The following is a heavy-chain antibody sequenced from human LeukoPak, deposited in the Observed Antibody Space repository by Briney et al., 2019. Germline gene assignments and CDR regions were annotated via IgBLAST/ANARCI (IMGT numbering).Heavy chain of an antibody. CDR3: ARIYDGSGYYS. Sequence: GGSLRLSCAASGFTFSSYTMNWVRQAPGKGLEWVSSISSSSNYIYYTDSVKGRFTISRDDAKNSLYLQMSGLRAEDTAVYYCARIYDGSGYYSWGRGTLVTVSS. CDR1: GFTFSSYT. CDR2: ISSSSNYI. V-gene: IGHV3-21*01. D-gene: IGHD3-22*01. J-gene: IGHJ4*02.